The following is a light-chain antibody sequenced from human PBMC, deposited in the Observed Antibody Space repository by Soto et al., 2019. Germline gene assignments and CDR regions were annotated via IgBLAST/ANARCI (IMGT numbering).Light chain of an antibody. V-gene: IGLV1-44*01. CDR3: ATWDASLNGWV. J-gene: IGLJ2*01. CDR1: SSNIGSYT. CDR2: SDN. Sequence: QSVLTQPPSASGTPGQRVTIFCSGSSSNIGSYTVNWYQQLPGTAPKLLIYSDNQRPSGVPDRFSGSKSGTSASLAISGLQSEDEADYYCATWDASLNGWVFGGGTQLTVL.